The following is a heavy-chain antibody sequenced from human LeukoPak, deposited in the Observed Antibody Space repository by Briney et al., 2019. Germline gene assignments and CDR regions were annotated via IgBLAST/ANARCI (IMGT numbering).Heavy chain of an antibody. Sequence: SETLSLTCTVSGGSISSSSYYWGWIRQPPGKGLEWIGSIYYSGSTYYNPSLKSRVTISVDTSKNQFSLKLSSVTAADTAVYYCAGYSSSWYMYYFDYWGQGTLVTVSS. D-gene: IGHD6-13*01. J-gene: IGHJ4*02. V-gene: IGHV4-39*07. CDR1: GGSISSSSYY. CDR2: IYYSGST. CDR3: AGYSSSWYMYYFDY.